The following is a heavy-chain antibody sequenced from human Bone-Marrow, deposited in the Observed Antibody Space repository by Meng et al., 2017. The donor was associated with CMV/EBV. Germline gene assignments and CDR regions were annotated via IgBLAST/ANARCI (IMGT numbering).Heavy chain of an antibody. J-gene: IGHJ4*02. Sequence: GESLKISCAASGFTFDDYTMHWVRQAPGKGLEWVSLISWDGGSKYYADSVKGRFTISRDNSKNSLYLQMNSLRTEDTALYYCAKDILRGTTSGAFDYWGQGTLVTVSS. D-gene: IGHD1-7*01. CDR2: ISWDGGSK. CDR3: AKDILRGTTSGAFDY. CDR1: GFTFDDYT. V-gene: IGHV3-43*01.